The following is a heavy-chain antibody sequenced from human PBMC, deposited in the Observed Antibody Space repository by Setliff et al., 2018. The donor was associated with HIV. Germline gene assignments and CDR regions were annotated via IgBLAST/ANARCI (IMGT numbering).Heavy chain of an antibody. Sequence: PGESLKISCKGFGYNFNTYWIAWVRQVPGKGLEWMGIIYPIDSETKYSPSFQGQVTISVDRSISTAYLQWNNLKASDSAVYYCARDYCSGGTCYSDLYYFDLWGRGTLVTVS. J-gene: IGHJ4*02. D-gene: IGHD2-15*01. CDR2: IYPIDSET. V-gene: IGHV5-51*01. CDR3: ARDYCSGGTCYSDLYYFDL. CDR1: GYNFNTYW.